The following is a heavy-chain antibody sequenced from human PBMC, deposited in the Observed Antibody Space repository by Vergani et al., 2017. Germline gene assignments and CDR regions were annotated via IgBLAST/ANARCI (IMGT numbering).Heavy chain of an antibody. V-gene: IGHV1-58*01. CDR3: ARHPITIFGVVSADFDY. CDR2: IVVGSGNT. Sequence: QMQLVQSGPEVKKPGTSVKVSCKASGFTFTSSAVQWVRQARGQRLEWIGWIVVGSGNTNYAQKFQERVTITRDMSTSTAYMELSSLRSEDTAVYYCARHPITIFGVVSADFDYWGQGTLVTVSS. CDR1: GFTFTSSA. D-gene: IGHD3-3*01. J-gene: IGHJ4*02.